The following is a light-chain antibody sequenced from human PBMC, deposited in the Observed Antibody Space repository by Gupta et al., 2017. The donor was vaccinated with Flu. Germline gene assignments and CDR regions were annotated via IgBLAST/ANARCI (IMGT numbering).Light chain of an antibody. CDR1: SSHIGTNA. J-gene: IGLJ2*01. CDR3: VTWDESLNGLV. Sequence: QSVLTQPPSASGPPGQRVTISCSGSSSHIGTNAVNWSPQHPGPAPNLLIYYNNHRPSGVPARFSGSKSGTSASLAISGLQAQDEADYYCVTWDESLNGLVFGGGTELTVL. CDR2: YNN. V-gene: IGLV1-44*01.